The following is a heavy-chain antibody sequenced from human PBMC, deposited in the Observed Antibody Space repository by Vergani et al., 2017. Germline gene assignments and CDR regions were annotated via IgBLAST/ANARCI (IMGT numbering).Heavy chain of an antibody. D-gene: IGHD6-13*01. V-gene: IGHV3-9*01. CDR3: AKDRRMVPTGYYFDY. Sequence: EVQLVESGGGLVQPGRSLRLSCAASGFTFDDYAMHWVRQAPGKGLEWVSGIRWNRGSLGYADSVKGRFTISGDNAKNSLYLQMNSLRAEDTALYYCAKDRRMVPTGYYFDYWGQGTLVTVSS. CDR1: GFTFDDYA. CDR2: IRWNRGSL. J-gene: IGHJ4*02.